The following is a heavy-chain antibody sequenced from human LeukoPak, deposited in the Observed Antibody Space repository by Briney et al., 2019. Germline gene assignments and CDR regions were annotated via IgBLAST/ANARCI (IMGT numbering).Heavy chain of an antibody. CDR3: ARVPLWWLTPFDF. Sequence: SETLSLTCAVSGGSLSPHYWSWIRRLLGKGLEWIGEINNRGTTNYSPSLRGRATISVDTSKNQFSLRLTSVTAADTAIYYCARVPLWWLTPFDFWGQGTLATVSS. CDR2: INNRGTT. J-gene: IGHJ4*02. V-gene: IGHV4-34*01. D-gene: IGHD5-12*01. CDR1: GGSLSPHY.